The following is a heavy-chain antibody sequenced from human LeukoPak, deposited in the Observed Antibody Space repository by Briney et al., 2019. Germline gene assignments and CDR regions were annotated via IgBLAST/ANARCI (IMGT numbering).Heavy chain of an antibody. CDR2: IASDGSYT. J-gene: IGHJ1*01. D-gene: IGHD3-10*01. Sequence: GGSLRLSCAVSGFAFSQYYMGWVRQAPGKGLESVAIIASDGSYTAYVDSVKGRFTISRDNAKNSLYLQMSSLTAEDTAIYICTFLVREPQHWGRGTLVTVSS. CDR1: GFAFSQYY. CDR3: TFLVREPQH. V-gene: IGHV3-7*01.